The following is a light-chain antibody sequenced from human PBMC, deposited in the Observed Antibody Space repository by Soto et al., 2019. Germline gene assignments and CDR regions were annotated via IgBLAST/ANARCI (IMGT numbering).Light chain of an antibody. V-gene: IGKV1-39*01. J-gene: IGKJ5*01. CDR3: QQGYSNPIT. CDR1: QNIDNQ. CDR2: TAS. Sequence: DIQMTQSPSSLSASVEDRVTITCRASQNIDNQLIWYQQKPGEAPKPLIYTASSLYSGVPSRFSGSGSGTDFTLSISSLQPEDFATYYCQQGYSNPITVGQGTRLEIK.